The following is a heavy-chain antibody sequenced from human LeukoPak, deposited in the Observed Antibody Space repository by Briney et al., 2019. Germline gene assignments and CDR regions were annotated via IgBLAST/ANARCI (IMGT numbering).Heavy chain of an antibody. J-gene: IGHJ4*02. D-gene: IGHD4-17*01. CDR2: IYYSGST. CDR3: ARDRGHGDNYFDY. CDR1: GGSISSSSYY. Sequence: SETLSLTCTVSGGSISSSSYYWGWIRQPPGKGLEWIGSIYYSGSTYYNPSLKSRVTISVDTSKNQFSLKLSSVTAADTAVYYCARDRGHGDNYFDYWGQGTLVTVSS. V-gene: IGHV4-39*07.